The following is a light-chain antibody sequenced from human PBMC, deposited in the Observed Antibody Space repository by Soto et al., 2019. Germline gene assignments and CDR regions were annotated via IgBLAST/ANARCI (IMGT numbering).Light chain of an antibody. CDR2: SGF. CDR3: MQALQTPWT. V-gene: IGKV2-28*01. J-gene: IGKJ1*01. Sequence: EIVMTQSPLSLPVTPGEPASISCRSSQSLLHSNGYNYLDWYLQKPGQSPLLLIYSGFIRACGVPDRFSGSGSGTDFTLKISRVEAEDVGVYYCMQALQTPWTFGQGTKVEVK. CDR1: QSLLHSNGYNY.